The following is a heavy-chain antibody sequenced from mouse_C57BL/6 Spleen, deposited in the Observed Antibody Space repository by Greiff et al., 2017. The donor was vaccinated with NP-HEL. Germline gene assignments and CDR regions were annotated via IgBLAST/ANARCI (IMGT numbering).Heavy chain of an antibody. CDR1: GFNFKNTY. Sequence: VQLQQSVAELVRPGASVKLSCTASGFNFKNTYMHWVKQRPEQGLEWIGRIDPANGNTKYAPKFKGKATITADTSSNTAYLQLSSLTSEDTAIYYCGRSGDGNYDYWGQGTTLTVSS. CDR3: GRSGDGNYDY. J-gene: IGHJ2*01. D-gene: IGHD2-1*01. V-gene: IGHV14-3*01. CDR2: IDPANGNT.